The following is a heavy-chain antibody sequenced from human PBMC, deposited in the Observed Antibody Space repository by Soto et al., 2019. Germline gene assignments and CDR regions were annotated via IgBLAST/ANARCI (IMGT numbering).Heavy chain of an antibody. V-gene: IGHV3-30*03. D-gene: IGHD2-15*01. CDR3: AHRPSTAPGYFDY. CDR1: GFTFRSYG. Sequence: GGSLRLSCEASGFTFRSYGMHWVRQAPGKGLEWVAVMKSDGSRDHIDSVKGRFTIFRDTSKNQVVLTMTNMDPVDTATYYCAHRPSTAPGYFDYWGQGTLVTVSS. J-gene: IGHJ4*02. CDR2: MKSDGSR.